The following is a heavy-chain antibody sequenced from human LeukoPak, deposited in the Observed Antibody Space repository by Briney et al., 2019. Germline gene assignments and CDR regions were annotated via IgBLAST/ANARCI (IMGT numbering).Heavy chain of an antibody. CDR3: ARQSYGSSYYFDY. Sequence: GASVKVSCKASGYTFNDYYMHWVRQAPGQGLEWMGWINPNTGTTNYAQNFQGTGTLTRDTVISPAYMELSSLTSRGPGGDLCARQSYGSSYYFDYWGQGTLVTVSS. CDR2: INPNTGTT. D-gene: IGHD6-6*01. J-gene: IGHJ4*02. CDR1: GYTFNDYY. V-gene: IGHV1-2*02.